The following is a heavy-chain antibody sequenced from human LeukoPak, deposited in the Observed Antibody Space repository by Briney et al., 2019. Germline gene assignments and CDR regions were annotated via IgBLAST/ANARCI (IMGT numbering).Heavy chain of an antibody. V-gene: IGHV1-2*02. CDR1: GYTFTGHY. J-gene: IGHJ4*02. Sequence: ASVKVSCKASGYTFTGHYMHWVRQAPGQGLEWMGWINPNSGGTNYAQKFQGRVSMTRDTSISTAYMELSRLRSDDTAVYYCARARAGVVVVLYFDYWGQGTLVTVSS. CDR3: ARARAGVVVVLYFDY. CDR2: INPNSGGT. D-gene: IGHD2-15*01.